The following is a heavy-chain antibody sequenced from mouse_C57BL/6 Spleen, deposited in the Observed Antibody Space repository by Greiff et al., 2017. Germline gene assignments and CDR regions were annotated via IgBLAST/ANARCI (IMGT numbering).Heavy chain of an antibody. CDR1: GYTFTDYY. CDR3: ARSYGSSYRYFDV. J-gene: IGHJ1*03. D-gene: IGHD1-1*01. CDR2: INPYNGGT. V-gene: IGHV1-19*01. Sequence: VQLQQSGPVLVKPGASVKMSCKASGYTFTDYYMNWVKQSHGKSLEWIGVINPYNGGTSYNQKFKGKATLTVDKSSSTAYMELNSLTSEDSAVYYCARSYGSSYRYFDVWGTGTTVTVSS.